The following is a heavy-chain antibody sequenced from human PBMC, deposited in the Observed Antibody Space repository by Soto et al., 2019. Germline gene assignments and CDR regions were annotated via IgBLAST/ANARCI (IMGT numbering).Heavy chain of an antibody. CDR2: IFPSDSDT. Sequence: GESLKITCRTSGYRFTSYWIDWVRQMPGKGLEWIGIIFPSDSDTRYSPSFQGQVTISADRSTSTVFLQWASLKASDTAVYFCARTDKSGYFNWFDPWGQGTLVTVSS. CDR3: ARTDKSGYFNWFDP. CDR1: GYRFTSYW. D-gene: IGHD3-22*01. V-gene: IGHV5-51*01. J-gene: IGHJ5*02.